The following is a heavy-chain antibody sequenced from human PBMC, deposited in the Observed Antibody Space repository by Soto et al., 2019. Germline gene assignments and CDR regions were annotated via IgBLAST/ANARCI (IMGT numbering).Heavy chain of an antibody. V-gene: IGHV4-4*02. J-gene: IGHJ6*02. Sequence: PSGTLSLTFAVSGGSINSNNWWSWVRQPPGKGLEWIGEIYHSESTNYNPSLKSRVTISVDKSKNQFSLKLNSVTAADTAVYYCARGSSKGPFPGRFSKELPYYDSSTGYPKETNFDDYYGMDVWGQGTTVPVSS. CDR1: GGSINSNNW. CDR2: IYHSEST. CDR3: ARGSSKGPFPGRFSKELPYYDSSTGYPKETNFDDYYGMDV. D-gene: IGHD3-9*01.